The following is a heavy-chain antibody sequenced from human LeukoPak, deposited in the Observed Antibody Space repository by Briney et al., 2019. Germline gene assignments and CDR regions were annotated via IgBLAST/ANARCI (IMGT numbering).Heavy chain of an antibody. CDR3: AKRRQLGYGDYSRPGDWYFDL. CDR2: ISGSGGST. D-gene: IGHD4-17*01. Sequence: GGSLRLSCAASGFTFSSYAMSWVRQAPGKGLEWVSAISGSGGSTYYADPVKGRFTISRDNSKNTLYLQMNSLRAEDTAVYYCAKRRQLGYGDYSRPGDWYFDLWGRGTLVTVSS. V-gene: IGHV3-23*01. CDR1: GFTFSSYA. J-gene: IGHJ2*01.